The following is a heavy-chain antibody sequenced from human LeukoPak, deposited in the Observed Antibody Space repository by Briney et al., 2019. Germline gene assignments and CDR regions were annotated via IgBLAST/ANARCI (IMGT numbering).Heavy chain of an antibody. CDR3: ARVEIAAAGADY. D-gene: IGHD6-13*01. CDR1: RGSISSGNDY. CDR2: IYSRGTT. J-gene: IGHJ4*02. V-gene: IGHV4-61*02. Sequence: SETLSLTCVVSRGSISSGNDYWNWIRQPAGKGLEWIGRIYSRGTTNYNPSLKSRLTISMDTSNNQFSLKLSSVTAADTAVYYCARVEIAAAGADYWGQGTLVTVSS.